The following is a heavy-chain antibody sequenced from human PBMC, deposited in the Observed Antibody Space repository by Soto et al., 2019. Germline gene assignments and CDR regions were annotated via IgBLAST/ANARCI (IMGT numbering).Heavy chain of an antibody. Sequence: QVQLVQSGAEEKKPGASVKVSCKASGYTFTSYAMHWGRQAPGERLEWMGWINAGNGNTKYSQKFQGRVTINRDTSASTAYMELSSLRSEATAVYYCAGGVAPYYFASWGQGTLVTVSS. CDR1: GYTFTSYA. CDR3: AGGVAPYYFAS. J-gene: IGHJ4*02. V-gene: IGHV1-3*05. CDR2: INAGNGNT. D-gene: IGHD2-15*01.